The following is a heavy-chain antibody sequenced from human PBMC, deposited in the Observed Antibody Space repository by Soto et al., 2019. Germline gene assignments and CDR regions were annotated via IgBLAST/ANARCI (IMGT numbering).Heavy chain of an antibody. V-gene: IGHV3-9*01. J-gene: IGHJ4*02. CDR2: ISWNSGSI. CDR1: GFTFDDYA. CDR3: AKDVSLVVAASWFDY. D-gene: IGHD2-15*01. Sequence: GGSLRLSCAASGFTFDDYAMHWVRQAPGKGLEWVSGISWNSGSIGYADSVKGRFTISRDNAKNSLYLQMNSLRAEDTALYYCAKDVSLVVAASWFDYWGQGTLVTVSS.